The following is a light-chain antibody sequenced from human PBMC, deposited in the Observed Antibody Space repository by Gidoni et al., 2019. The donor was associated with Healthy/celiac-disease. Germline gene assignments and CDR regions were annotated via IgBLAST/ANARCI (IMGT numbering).Light chain of an antibody. Sequence: DIVLTQSPATLSLSPGERATLSCRASQSVSSYLAWYQQKPGQAPRLLIYDASNRATGIPARFSGSGSGTDFTLTISSLEPEDFAVYYCQQVLTFGGGTKVEIK. CDR1: QSVSSY. CDR2: DAS. CDR3: QQVLT. J-gene: IGKJ4*01. V-gene: IGKV3-11*01.